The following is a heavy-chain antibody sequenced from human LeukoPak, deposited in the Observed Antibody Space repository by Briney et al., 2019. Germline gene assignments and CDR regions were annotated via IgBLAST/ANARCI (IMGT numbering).Heavy chain of an antibody. V-gene: IGHV3-30*02. CDR1: GFTFSSYG. CDR2: IRYDGSNK. J-gene: IGHJ4*02. Sequence: PGGSLRLSCAASGFTFSSYGMHWVRQAPGKGLEWVAFIRYDGSNKYYADSVKGRFTISRDNSKNTLYLQMNSLRAEDTAVYYCARDDTSFDWLLYSFDYWGQGTLVTVSS. CDR3: ARDDTSFDWLLYSFDY. D-gene: IGHD3-9*01.